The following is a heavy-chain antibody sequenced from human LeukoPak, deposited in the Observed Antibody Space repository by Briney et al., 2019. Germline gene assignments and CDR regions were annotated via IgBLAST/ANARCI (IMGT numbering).Heavy chain of an antibody. CDR1: GYTFTGYY. CDR3: ARGEETTVITPFIY. Sequence: ASVKVSCKASGYTFTGYYMHWVRQAPGQGLEWMGWINPNSGGTNYAQKFQGWVTMTRDTSISTAYMELRSLSSDDTAIYYCARGEETTVITPFIYWGQGTLVIVSS. J-gene: IGHJ4*02. V-gene: IGHV1-2*04. D-gene: IGHD4-23*01. CDR2: INPNSGGT.